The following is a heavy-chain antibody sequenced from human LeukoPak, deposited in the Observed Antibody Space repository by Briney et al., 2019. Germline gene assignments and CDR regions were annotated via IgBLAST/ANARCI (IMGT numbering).Heavy chain of an antibody. D-gene: IGHD3-10*01. CDR1: GYTFTTYN. J-gene: IGHJ4*02. CDR2: MNPSTGNT. V-gene: IGHV1-8*01. Sequence: ASVKVSCKASGYTFTTYNINWVRQATGQGLEWMGWMNPSTGNTGYAQRFQGRVTMTRNTSIGTAYTELSSLTSDDTAVYYCARGPALVRGVITASGGDYWGQGVLVTVSS. CDR3: ARGPALVRGVITASGGDY.